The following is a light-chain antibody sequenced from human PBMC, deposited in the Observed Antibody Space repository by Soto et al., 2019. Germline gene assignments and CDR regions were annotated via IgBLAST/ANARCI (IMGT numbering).Light chain of an antibody. CDR1: QSVSDN. CDR3: QQYKNWPPLT. CDR2: GAS. J-gene: IGKJ4*01. V-gene: IGKV3-15*01. Sequence: EIVMTQSPGTLSVSPGGRATLSCRASQSVSDNLAWYQQKPGQAPSLLIYGASTRATGIPARFSGSGSGTEFTLTLSSLQSEDFAVYYCQQYKNWPPLTFGGGTKVEIK.